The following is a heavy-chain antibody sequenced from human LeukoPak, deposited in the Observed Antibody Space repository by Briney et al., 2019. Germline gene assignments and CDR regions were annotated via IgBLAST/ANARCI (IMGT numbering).Heavy chain of an antibody. CDR1: GFTFSSYA. V-gene: IGHV3-23*01. CDR2: ISGSGGST. Sequence: GGSLRLSCAASGFTFSSYAMSWVRQAPGKGLEWVSAISGSGGSTYYADSVKGRFTISRDNSKNTLYLQMNGLRAEDTAVYYCAKGPLDFWSGYSDYWGQGTLVTVSS. D-gene: IGHD3-3*01. CDR3: AKGPLDFWSGYSDY. J-gene: IGHJ4*02.